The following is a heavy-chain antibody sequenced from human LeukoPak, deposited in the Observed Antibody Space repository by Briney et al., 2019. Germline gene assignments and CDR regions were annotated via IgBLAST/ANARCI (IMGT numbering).Heavy chain of an antibody. CDR1: GFTFSSYG. J-gene: IGHJ3*02. V-gene: IGHV3-30*18. CDR3: AKGYDSSGYYGFDI. CDR2: ISYDGNNK. D-gene: IGHD3-22*01. Sequence: PGGSLRLSCAASGFTFSSYGMHWVRQAPGKGLEWVAVISYDGNNKYYADSVKGRFTISRDNSKNTLYLQMNSLRDEDTAVYYCAKGYDSSGYYGFDIWGQGTMVTVSS.